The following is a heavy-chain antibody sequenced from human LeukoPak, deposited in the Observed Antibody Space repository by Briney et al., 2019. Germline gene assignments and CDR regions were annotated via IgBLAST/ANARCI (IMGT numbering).Heavy chain of an antibody. CDR1: GFTFSSYS. V-gene: IGHV3-48*02. D-gene: IGHD1-26*01. J-gene: IGHJ6*02. Sequence: GGSLRLSCAASGFTFSSYSMNWVRQAPGKGLEWVSHITASGTAMFYADSVKGRFTISRDNAKNSLYLQMNSLRDEDTAVYYCASSGSYYYYYYYGMDVWGQGTTVTVSS. CDR2: ITASGTAM. CDR3: ASSGSYYYYYYYGMDV.